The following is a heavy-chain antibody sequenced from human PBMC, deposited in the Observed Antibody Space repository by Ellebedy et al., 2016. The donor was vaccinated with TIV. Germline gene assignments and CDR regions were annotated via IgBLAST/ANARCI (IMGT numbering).Heavy chain of an antibody. Sequence: GESLKISCAASGFTFDDYGMSWVRQAPGKGLEWVSGINWNGGSTGYADSVKGRFTISRDNAKNSLYLQMNSLRAEDTALYYCARVISGEDYYYGSGRPPGVTLWFDPWGQGTLVTVSS. V-gene: IGHV3-20*04. CDR1: GFTFDDYG. CDR3: ARVISGEDYYYGSGRPPGVTLWFDP. D-gene: IGHD3-10*01. CDR2: INWNGGST. J-gene: IGHJ5*02.